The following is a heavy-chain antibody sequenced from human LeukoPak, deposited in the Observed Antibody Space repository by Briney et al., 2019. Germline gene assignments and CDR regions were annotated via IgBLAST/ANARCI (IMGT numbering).Heavy chain of an antibody. V-gene: IGHV3-15*01. Sequence: GGSLGLSCAASGFTFSSYAMSWVRQAPGKGLEWVGHIKNKIDGGTTDYAAPAKGRYTISRDDSKNTLYLQMNSLKTEDTAVYYCMHGASDYWGQGTLVTVSS. D-gene: IGHD4-17*01. CDR2: IKNKIDGGTT. CDR3: MHGASDY. CDR1: GFTFSSYA. J-gene: IGHJ4*02.